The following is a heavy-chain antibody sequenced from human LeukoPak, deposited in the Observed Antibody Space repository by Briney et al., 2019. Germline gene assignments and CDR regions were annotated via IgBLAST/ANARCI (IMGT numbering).Heavy chain of an antibody. CDR1: SDSTRSYY. D-gene: IGHD6-13*01. CDR3: ARRGGLGSSWEIGY. V-gene: IGHV4-59*12. CDR2: ISYSGSS. J-gene: IGHJ4*02. Sequence: SETLSLTCTVSSDSTRSYYWGWIRQPPGKGLEWIGFISYSGSSNYNPSLKSRVTISIDTSKNQFTMKLNSVTAADTAVYYRARRGGLGSSWEIGYWGQGILVTVSS.